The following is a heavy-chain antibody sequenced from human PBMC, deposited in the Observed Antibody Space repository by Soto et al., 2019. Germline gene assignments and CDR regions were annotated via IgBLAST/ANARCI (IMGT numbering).Heavy chain of an antibody. Sequence: PGGSLRLSCAASGFTFSSYAMSWVRQAPGKGLEWVSAISGSGGTTYYADSVKGRFTISRDNSKNTLYLQMNSLRAEDTAVYYCAKTDGYPYYFDYWGQGTLVTAPQ. CDR1: GFTFSSYA. CDR2: ISGSGGTT. J-gene: IGHJ4*02. V-gene: IGHV3-23*01. CDR3: AKTDGYPYYFDY. D-gene: IGHD3-22*01.